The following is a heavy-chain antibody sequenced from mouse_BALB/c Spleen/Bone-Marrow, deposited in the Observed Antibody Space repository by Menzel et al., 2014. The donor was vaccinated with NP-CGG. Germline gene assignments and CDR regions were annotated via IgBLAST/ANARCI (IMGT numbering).Heavy chain of an antibody. CDR3: ARYYYGSSLFDY. J-gene: IGHJ2*01. CDR2: IDPANGNT. D-gene: IGHD1-1*01. CDR1: GINIKDTY. V-gene: IGHV14-3*02. Sequence: EVQGVESGAELVRPGASVKLSCTASGINIKDTYLHWVKQRPEQGLDWIGGIDPANGNTKYDPKFQGKATITADTSSNTAYLQLSSLTSEDTAVYYCARYYYGSSLFDYWGQGTTLTVSS.